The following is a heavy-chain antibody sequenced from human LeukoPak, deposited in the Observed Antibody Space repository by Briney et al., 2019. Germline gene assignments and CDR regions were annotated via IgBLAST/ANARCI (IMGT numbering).Heavy chain of an antibody. V-gene: IGHV3-23*01. CDR1: VFIFNNYA. J-gene: IGHJ4*02. CDR3: AKDQRFGDLDDY. CDR2: ISGTGVTA. D-gene: IGHD3-10*01. Sequence: PGGSLRLSCAASVFIFNNYAMSWVRQAPGKGLEGVSSISGTGVTAYYADSVKGRFAISRDNSKNTLYLQMSSLRAEDTALYYCAKDQRFGDLDDYRGQGTLVTVSS.